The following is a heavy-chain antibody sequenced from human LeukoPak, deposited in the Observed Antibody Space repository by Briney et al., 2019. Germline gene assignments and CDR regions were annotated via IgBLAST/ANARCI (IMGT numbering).Heavy chain of an antibody. D-gene: IGHD3-22*01. CDR3: ARQYPGTYYYDSSGYYYYYYGMDV. CDR2: MYFSGNT. V-gene: IGHV4-39*01. CDR1: GGSITSRNNY. Sequence: PSETLSLTCTVSGGSITSRNNYWGWIRQPPGMGLEWIASMYFSGNTYYKLSLKSRVTISLDTSKNQFSLKLSSVTAADTAVYYCARQYPGTYYYDSSGYYYYYYGMDVWGQGTLVTVSS. J-gene: IGHJ6*02.